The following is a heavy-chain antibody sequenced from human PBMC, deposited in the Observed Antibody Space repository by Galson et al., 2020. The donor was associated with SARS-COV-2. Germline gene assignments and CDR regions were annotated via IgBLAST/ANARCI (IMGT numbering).Heavy chain of an antibody. D-gene: IGHD6-13*01. V-gene: IGHV1-24*01. CDR2: FDPEDGET. Sequence: ASVKVSCKVSGYTLTELSMHWVRQAPGKGLEWMGGFDPEDGETIYAQKFQGRVTMTEDTSTDTAYMELSSLRSEDTAVYYCARDWLSSWHFDYWGQGTLVTVSS. CDR3: ARDWLSSWHFDY. J-gene: IGHJ4*02. CDR1: GYTLTELS.